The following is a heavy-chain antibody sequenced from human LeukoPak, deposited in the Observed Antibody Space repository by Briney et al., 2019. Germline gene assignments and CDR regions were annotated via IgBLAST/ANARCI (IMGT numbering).Heavy chain of an antibody. Sequence: SQTLSLTCAISGDSVSSNSVAWNWIRQSPSRGLEWLGRTYYRSKWYNEYAVSVKSRITINPDTSKNQISLNLNSVTPEDTAVYYCAREKYWFDYWGQGTLVTVSS. V-gene: IGHV6-1*01. CDR3: AREKYWFDY. CDR1: GDSVSSNSVA. J-gene: IGHJ4*02. D-gene: IGHD2-8*02. CDR2: TYYRSKWYN.